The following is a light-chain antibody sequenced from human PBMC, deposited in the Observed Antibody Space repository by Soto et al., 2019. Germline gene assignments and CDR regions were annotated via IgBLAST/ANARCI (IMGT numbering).Light chain of an antibody. CDR1: SSDVGAYNY. CDR2: EVS. J-gene: IGLJ2*01. CDR3: SSYVNYNTFVV. Sequence: QSVLTQPASVSGSPGQSITISCTGTSSDVGAYNYVSWHQQHPGKAPKVIITEVSNRPSGVSNRFSGSKSGNTASLTISGLQAEDEADYYCSSYVNYNTFVVFGGGTKLTVL. V-gene: IGLV2-14*01.